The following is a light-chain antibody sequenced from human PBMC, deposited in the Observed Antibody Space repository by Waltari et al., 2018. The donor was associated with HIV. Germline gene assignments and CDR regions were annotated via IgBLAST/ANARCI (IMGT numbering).Light chain of an antibody. J-gene: IGKJ1*01. CDR1: QSVGYF. CDR3: QHRADWAKT. Sequence: EIVLTQSPATLSLSPGDRATLSSRASQSVGYFLAWYQQRPGKGPRLLIYQASARATGIPARFSGSGSGTDFTLTISSLEPEDFAVYYCQHRADWAKTFGQGTKVEAK. V-gene: IGKV3-11*01. CDR2: QAS.